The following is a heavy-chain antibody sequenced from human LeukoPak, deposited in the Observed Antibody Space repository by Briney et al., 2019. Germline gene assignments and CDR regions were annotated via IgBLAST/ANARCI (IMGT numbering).Heavy chain of an antibody. Sequence: PGGSLRLSCAASGFTFSSYAMSWVREAPGKGLEWVSAISGSGGSTYYADSVKGRFTISRDNSKNTLYLQMNSLRAEDTAVYYCAKGIAAATLGYFDYWGQGTLVTVSS. CDR2: ISGSGGST. CDR1: GFTFSSYA. J-gene: IGHJ4*02. D-gene: IGHD6-13*01. CDR3: AKGIAAATLGYFDY. V-gene: IGHV3-23*01.